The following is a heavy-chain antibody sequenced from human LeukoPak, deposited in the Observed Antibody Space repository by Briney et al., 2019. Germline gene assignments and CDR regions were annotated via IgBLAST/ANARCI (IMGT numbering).Heavy chain of an antibody. CDR3: AKDPVPLPAAISFFDY. V-gene: IGHV3-23*01. D-gene: IGHD2-2*01. Sequence: GGSLRLSCAASGFTFSSYAMSWVRQAPGKGLEWVSAIGGSGGSTYYADSVKGRFTISRDNSKNTLYLQMNSLRAEDTAVYYCAKDPVPLPAAISFFDYWGQGTLVTVSS. J-gene: IGHJ4*02. CDR1: GFTFSSYA. CDR2: IGGSGGST.